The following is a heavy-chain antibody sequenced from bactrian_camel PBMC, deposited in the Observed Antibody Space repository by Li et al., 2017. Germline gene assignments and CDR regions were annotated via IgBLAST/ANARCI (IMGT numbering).Heavy chain of an antibody. CDR1: GYIFSRAC. J-gene: IGHJ6*01. D-gene: IGHD3*01. CDR3: AAALGPYELETWPTDFGF. Sequence: VQLVESGGGSVQAGGSLRLSCAASGYIFSRACMGWFRQATGKDREGIATITSDGTMTYAESVKGRVTISKDKAENVLYLQMNSLKPEDTAMYYCAAALGPYELETWPTDFGFWGLGTQVTVS. V-gene: IGHV3S53*01. CDR2: ITSDGTM.